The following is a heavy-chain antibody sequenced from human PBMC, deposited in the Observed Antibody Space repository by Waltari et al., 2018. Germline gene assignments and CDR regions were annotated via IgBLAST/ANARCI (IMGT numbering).Heavy chain of an antibody. Sequence: QVQLLQSGAEVQPPGASVMVSCRASGYAFTSSDLHWVRQAPGQGLEWMGWMNPNSGNTGYAQKFQGRVTMTRNTAISTAYMELSSLRPEDTAVYYCARETSASDYWGQGTLVTVSS. CDR3: ARETSASDY. CDR1: GYAFTSSD. CDR2: MNPNSGNT. V-gene: IGHV1-8*01. J-gene: IGHJ4*02.